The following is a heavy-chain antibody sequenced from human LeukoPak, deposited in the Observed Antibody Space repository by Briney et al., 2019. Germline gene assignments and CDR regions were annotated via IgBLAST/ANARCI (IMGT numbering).Heavy chain of an antibody. CDR1: GGSISNSNW. CDR3: ARGGYGGNSVDY. Sequence: HPSETLSLTCAVSGGSISNSNWWSWVRQPPGQGLEWIGEIYHSGSTNYNPSLKSRVTISVDTSKNQFSLKLSSVTAADTAVYYCARGGYGGNSVDYWGRGTLVTVSS. J-gene: IGHJ4*02. CDR2: IYHSGST. V-gene: IGHV4-4*02. D-gene: IGHD4-23*01.